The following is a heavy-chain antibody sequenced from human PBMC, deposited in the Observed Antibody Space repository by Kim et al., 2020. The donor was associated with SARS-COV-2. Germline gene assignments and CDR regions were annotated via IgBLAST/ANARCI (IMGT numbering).Heavy chain of an antibody. CDR3: ARKTYSSGWYGDFDY. D-gene: IGHD6-19*01. J-gene: IGHJ4*02. Sequence: GGSLRLSCAASGFTFSSYSMNWVRQAPGKGLEWVSYISSSSSTIYYADSVKGRFTISRDNAKNSLYLQMNSLRDEDTAVYYCARKTYSSGWYGDFDYWGQGTLVTVSS. CDR2: ISSSSSTI. CDR1: GFTFSSYS. V-gene: IGHV3-48*02.